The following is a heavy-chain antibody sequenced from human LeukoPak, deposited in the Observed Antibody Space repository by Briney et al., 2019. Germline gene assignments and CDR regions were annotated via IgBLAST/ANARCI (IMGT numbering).Heavy chain of an antibody. D-gene: IGHD2/OR15-2a*01. CDR1: GGSINNYY. CDR2: IYYSGST. J-gene: IGHJ6*03. CDR3: ARHASMSPYYYYMDV. Sequence: PSETLSLTCTVSGGSINNYYWTWIRQPPGKGLEWIGYIYYSGSTNYNPSLKSRVTISVDTSKNQFSLKLSSVTTADTAVYFCARHASMSPYYYYMDVWGKGTTVTVSS. V-gene: IGHV4-59*01.